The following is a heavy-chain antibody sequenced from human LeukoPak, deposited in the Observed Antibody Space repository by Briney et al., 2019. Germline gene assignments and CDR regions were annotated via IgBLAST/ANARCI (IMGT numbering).Heavy chain of an antibody. Sequence: SSETLSLTCTVSGGSISSSSYYWGWIRQPPGKGLEWIGSIYYSGSTYYNPSLKSRVTISADTSKNQFSLKLSSVTAADTAVYYCARDHIPRIEYSSSSARSYWYFDLWRRGTLVTVSS. D-gene: IGHD6-6*01. CDR2: IYYSGST. V-gene: IGHV4-39*07. CDR1: GGSISSSSYY. CDR3: ARDHIPRIEYSSSSARSYWYFDL. J-gene: IGHJ2*01.